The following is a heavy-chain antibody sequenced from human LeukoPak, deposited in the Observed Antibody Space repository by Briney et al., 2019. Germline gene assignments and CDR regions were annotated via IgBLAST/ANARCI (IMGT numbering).Heavy chain of an antibody. CDR1: GFTFSNYG. V-gene: IGHV3-33*01. CDR2: IWSDGSNK. D-gene: IGHD3-10*01. J-gene: IGHJ5*02. CDR3: ARDNGSGTPHPWFDP. Sequence: GGSMRLSCAASGFTFSNYGMHWLRQCPGKGLEWVSIIWSDGSNKYYGYSVKGRFTISRDNSKNTLYLDMNSLRAEDTAVYYCARDNGSGTPHPWFDPWGQGILVSVSS.